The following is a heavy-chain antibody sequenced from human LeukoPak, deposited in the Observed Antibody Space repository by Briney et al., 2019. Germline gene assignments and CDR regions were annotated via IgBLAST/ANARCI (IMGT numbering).Heavy chain of an antibody. CDR3: ARYGYVDSSSWYPYYFDY. V-gene: IGHV4-30-4*08. D-gene: IGHD6-13*01. Sequence: SQTLSLTCTVSGNSISSGDYYWSWIRQPPGKGLEWIGEINHSGSTNYNPSLKSRVIVSIDTFKDQPSMKLSPVTAADTAVYYCARYGYVDSSSWYPYYFDYWGQGTLVTVSS. CDR2: INHSGST. CDR1: GNSISSGDYY. J-gene: IGHJ4*02.